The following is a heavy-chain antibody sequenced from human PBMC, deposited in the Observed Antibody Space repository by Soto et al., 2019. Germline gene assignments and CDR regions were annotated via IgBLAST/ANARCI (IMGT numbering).Heavy chain of an antibody. CDR2: IYYIGSSS. D-gene: IGHD2-2*01. CDR1: GGSISSGDYY. Sequence: PSETLSLTCTVSGGSISSGDYYWSWIRQPPGKGLEWIGYIYYIGSSSYYNPSLKSRLTISLDTSKNQFSLKLSSVTAADTAVYYCARVSCSNTGCYAGGWFDHWGQVALVTVSS. J-gene: IGHJ5*02. V-gene: IGHV4-30-4*01. CDR3: ARVSCSNTGCYAGGWFDH.